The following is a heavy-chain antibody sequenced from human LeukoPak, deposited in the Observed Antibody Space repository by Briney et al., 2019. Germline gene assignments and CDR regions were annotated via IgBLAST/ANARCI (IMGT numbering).Heavy chain of an antibody. CDR3: ATDHYDFWSGYSF. J-gene: IGHJ4*02. CDR1: GGTFSSYA. V-gene: IGHV1-69*05. D-gene: IGHD3-3*01. CDR2: IIPIFGTA. Sequence: ASVKVSCKASGGTFSSYAISWVRQAPGQGLEWMGGIIPIFGTANYAQKFQGRVTITTDESTSTAYMELSSLRSEGTAVYYCATDHYDFWSGYSFWGQGTLVTVSS.